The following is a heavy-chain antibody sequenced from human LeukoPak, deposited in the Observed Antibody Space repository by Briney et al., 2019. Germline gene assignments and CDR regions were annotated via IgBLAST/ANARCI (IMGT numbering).Heavy chain of an antibody. Sequence: SLPLSRPPCRFSLRRHALRLLGQAPGTAMEGASAICGSRGSTYYAVPVKARFTIPRDRSQITQYVQMNSLRGDDRDVYCCSKGRLLLHDVFDYWGQGTLVTVSS. CDR2: ICGSRGST. D-gene: IGHD2-15*01. V-gene: IGHV3-23*01. CDR1: RFSLRRHA. CDR3: SKGRLLLHDVFDY. J-gene: IGHJ4*02.